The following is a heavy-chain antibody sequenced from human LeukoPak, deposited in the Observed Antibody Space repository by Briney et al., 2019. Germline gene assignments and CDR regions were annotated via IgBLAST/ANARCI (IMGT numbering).Heavy chain of an antibody. J-gene: IGHJ4*02. CDR1: GFTFSSYG. CDR2: ISYNGSNK. Sequence: PGGSLRLPCAASGFTFSSYGMHWVRPAPGKGLEGVAVISYNGSNKYYADSVKGRFTISRDNSKNTLYLQMNSLRAEDTAVYYCAKGGYSYGSWGQGTLVTVSS. V-gene: IGHV3-30*18. CDR3: AKGGYSYGS. D-gene: IGHD5-18*01.